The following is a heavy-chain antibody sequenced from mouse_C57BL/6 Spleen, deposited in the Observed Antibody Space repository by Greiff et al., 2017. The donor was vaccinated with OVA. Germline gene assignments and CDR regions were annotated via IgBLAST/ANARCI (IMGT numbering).Heavy chain of an antibody. Sequence: QVQLQQSGPELVKPGASVKISCKASGYAFSSSWMNWVKQRPGKGLEWIGRIYPGDGDTNYNVKFKGKATLTADKSSSTAYMQLSSLTSEDSAVYFCARGSWDGYWGQGTTLTVSS. CDR2: IYPGDGDT. CDR1: GYAFSSSW. D-gene: IGHD4-1*01. CDR3: ARGSWDGY. J-gene: IGHJ2*01. V-gene: IGHV1-82*01.